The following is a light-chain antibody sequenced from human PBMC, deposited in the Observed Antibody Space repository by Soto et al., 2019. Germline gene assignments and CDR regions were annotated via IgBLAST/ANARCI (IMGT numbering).Light chain of an antibody. J-gene: IGLJ2*01. CDR3: CAYAGSYTSRV. CDR2: DVT. Sequence: QSVLTQPRSVSGSPGQSVTISCTGTSSDVGGYNYVSWYQQHPGKAPKLLIYDVTKRPSGVHDRFSGSKSGNTASLTISGLQDEDESDYYCCAYAGSYTSRVFGGGTKVPVL. V-gene: IGLV2-11*01. CDR1: SSDVGGYNY.